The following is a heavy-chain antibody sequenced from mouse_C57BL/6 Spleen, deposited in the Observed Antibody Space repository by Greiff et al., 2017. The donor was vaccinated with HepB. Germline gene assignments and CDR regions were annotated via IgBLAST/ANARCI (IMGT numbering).Heavy chain of an antibody. Sequence: EVMLVESGGGLVKPGGSLKLSCAASGFTFSSYAMSWVRQTPEKRLEWVATISDGGSYTYYPDNVKGRFTISRDNAKNNLYLQMSHLKSEDTAMYYCARALYGNYGDYFDYWGQGTTLTVSS. D-gene: IGHD2-1*01. V-gene: IGHV5-4*03. CDR1: GFTFSSYA. CDR2: ISDGGSYT. CDR3: ARALYGNYGDYFDY. J-gene: IGHJ2*01.